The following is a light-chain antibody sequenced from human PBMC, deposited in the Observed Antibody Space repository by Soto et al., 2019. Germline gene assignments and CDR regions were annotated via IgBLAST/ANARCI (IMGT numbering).Light chain of an antibody. CDR3: SSYTSSSTPV. Sequence: QSALTQPASVSGSPGQSITISCTGTSSDVGGYNYGSWYQQHPGKAPKLMIYDVSNRPSGVSNRFSGSKSGNTASLTIYGLQAEDEDDYYCSSYTSSSTPVLGGGTKLTVL. CDR2: DVS. J-gene: IGLJ2*01. CDR1: SSDVGGYNY. V-gene: IGLV2-14*01.